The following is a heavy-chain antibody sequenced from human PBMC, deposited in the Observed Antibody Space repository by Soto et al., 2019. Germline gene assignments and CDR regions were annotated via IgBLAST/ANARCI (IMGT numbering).Heavy chain of an antibody. V-gene: IGHV6-1*01. CDR1: GDSVSSNSVA. CDR3: ARGPGARAKIDH. Sequence: PSQTLSLTCAISGDSVSSNSVAWNWIRQSPSRGLEWLGRTYYRSKWYNEYAESVKSRITINPDTSKNQFSLQLNSVTPEDTAVYFCARGPGARAKIDHWGQGTLVTVSS. D-gene: IGHD4-17*01. CDR2: TYYRSKWYN. J-gene: IGHJ4*02.